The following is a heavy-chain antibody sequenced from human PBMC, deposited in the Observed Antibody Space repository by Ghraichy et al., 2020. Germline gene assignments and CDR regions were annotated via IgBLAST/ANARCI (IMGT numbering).Heavy chain of an antibody. CDR1: GFSLSTGGVG. D-gene: IGHD1-1*01. Sequence: SGPTLVKPTQTLTLTCTFSGFSLSTGGVGVGWIRQPPGKALEWLALIYWDDDKRYSPSLESRLTIIKDTSKNQVVLTMTNVDSVDTGTYYCAHGLYGSTWTDFDYWGQGTLVTVSS. CDR2: IYWDDDK. V-gene: IGHV2-5*02. J-gene: IGHJ4*02. CDR3: AHGLYGSTWTDFDY.